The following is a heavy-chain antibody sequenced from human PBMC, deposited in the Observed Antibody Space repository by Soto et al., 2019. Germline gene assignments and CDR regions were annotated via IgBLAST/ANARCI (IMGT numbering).Heavy chain of an antibody. D-gene: IGHD1-7*01. CDR2: IWYDGSNK. CDR3: ARDLNWNYVLDY. J-gene: IGHJ4*02. CDR1: GFTFSSYG. Sequence: QVQLVESGGGVVQPGRSLRLSCAASGFTFSSYGMHWVRQAPGKGLEWVAVIWYDGSNKYYADSVKGRFTISRDNSKNTLYLQMNSLIAEDTAVYYCARDLNWNYVLDYWGQGTLVTVSS. V-gene: IGHV3-33*01.